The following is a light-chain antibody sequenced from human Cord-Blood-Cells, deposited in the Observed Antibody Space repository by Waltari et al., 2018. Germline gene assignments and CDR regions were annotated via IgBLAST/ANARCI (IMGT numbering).Light chain of an antibody. CDR2: DAS. Sequence: EIVLTQSPATLSLSPGERATLSCRASQSVSSYLAWYQQKPGQAPRLLIYDASNRATGIPARFSGSGSGTDFTLTISSLEPEDLAVYHCQQRSNWPPTFGQGTKVEIK. J-gene: IGKJ1*01. CDR1: QSVSSY. CDR3: QQRSNWPPT. V-gene: IGKV3-11*01.